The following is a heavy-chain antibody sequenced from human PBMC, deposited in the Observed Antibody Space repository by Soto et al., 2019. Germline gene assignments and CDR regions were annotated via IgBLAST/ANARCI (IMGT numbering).Heavy chain of an antibody. CDR2: MSFDATDA. Sequence: GGSLRLSCAASGFTFSSYGMHWVRQAPGKGLEWVALMSFDATDAYYADSVKGRFTISRDNSKNTLYLQINSLRGEDTAVYYCARGVSAFDIWGQGTMVTVSS. CDR3: ARGVSAFDI. CDR1: GFTFSSYG. V-gene: IGHV3-30*03. J-gene: IGHJ3*02. D-gene: IGHD3-3*01.